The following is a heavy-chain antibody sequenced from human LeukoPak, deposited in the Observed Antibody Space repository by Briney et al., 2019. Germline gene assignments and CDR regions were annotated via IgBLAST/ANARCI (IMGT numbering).Heavy chain of an antibody. CDR1: GFTFSSHW. Sequence: GGSLRLSCAVSGFTFSSHWMNWVRQALGKGLEWVASIRYDESEKYYVNSVKGRFTISRDNAKNSLYLQMNSLRAEDTAVYYCAKAWSDIVVVVAATDKDAFDIWGQGTMVTVSS. J-gene: IGHJ3*02. V-gene: IGHV3-7*03. D-gene: IGHD2-15*01. CDR2: IRYDESEK. CDR3: AKAWSDIVVVVAATDKDAFDI.